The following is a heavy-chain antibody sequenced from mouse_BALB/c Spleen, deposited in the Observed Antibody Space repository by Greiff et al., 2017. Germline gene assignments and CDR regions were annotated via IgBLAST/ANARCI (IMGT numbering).Heavy chain of an antibody. CDR1: GYTFTSYW. V-gene: IGHV1-87*01. CDR2: IYPGDGDT. CDR3: ARKDYDEYYFDY. J-gene: IGHJ2*01. Sequence: VMLVESGAELARPGASVKLSCKASGYTFTSYWMQWVKQRPGQGLEWIGAIYPGDGDTGYTQKFKGKATLTADKSSSTAYMQLSSLASEDSAVYYCARKDYDEYYFDYWGQGTTLTVSS. D-gene: IGHD2-4*01.